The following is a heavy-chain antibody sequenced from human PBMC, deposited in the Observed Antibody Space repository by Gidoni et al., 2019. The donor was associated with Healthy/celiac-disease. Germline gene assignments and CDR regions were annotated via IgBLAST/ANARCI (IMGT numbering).Heavy chain of an antibody. V-gene: IGHV2-5*02. CDR3: AHEQPDSGSYLSHFDY. D-gene: IGHD1-26*01. J-gene: IGHJ4*02. CDR2: IYWDADK. CDR1: GCSHSTSGVG. Sequence: QSTLQESGPTLVTPTQTLTLTCTCSGCSHSTSGVGVGWIRQPPGKALEWLERIYWDADKRDNPSLKSRLTITTDTSNNQVVLTMTNMDPVDTATYYCAHEQPDSGSYLSHFDYWGQGTLVTVSS.